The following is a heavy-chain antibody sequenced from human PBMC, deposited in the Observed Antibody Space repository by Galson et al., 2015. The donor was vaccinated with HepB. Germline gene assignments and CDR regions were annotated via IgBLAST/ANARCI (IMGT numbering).Heavy chain of an antibody. J-gene: IGHJ6*02. CDR3: AAVRAAADDYYYYGMDV. V-gene: IGHV1-58*01. CDR1: GFTFTSSA. D-gene: IGHD6-13*01. CDR2: IVVGSGNT. Sequence: SVKVSCKASGFTFTSSAVQWVRQARGQRLEWIGWIVVGSGNTNYAQKFQERVTITRDMSTSTAYMELSSLRSEDTAVYYCAAVRAAADDYYYYGMDVWGQGTTVTVSS.